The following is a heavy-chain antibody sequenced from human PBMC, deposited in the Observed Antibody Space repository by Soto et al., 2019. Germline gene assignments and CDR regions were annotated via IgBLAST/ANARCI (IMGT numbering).Heavy chain of an antibody. CDR1: GYSFTSYW. CDR3: ARHIAVAGRGSYYYYYYGMDV. J-gene: IGHJ6*02. Sequence: PXESLKISRKGSGYSFTSYWNSWVRQMPGKGLEWMGRIDPSDSYTNYSPSFQGHVTISADKSISTAYLQWSSLKASDTAMYYCARHIAVAGRGSYYYYYYGMDVWGQGTTVTVSS. V-gene: IGHV5-10-1*01. D-gene: IGHD6-19*01. CDR2: IDPSDSYT.